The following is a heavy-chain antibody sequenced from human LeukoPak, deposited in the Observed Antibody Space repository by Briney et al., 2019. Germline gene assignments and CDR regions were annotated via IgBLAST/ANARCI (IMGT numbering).Heavy chain of an antibody. CDR2: ISYDGSNK. D-gene: IGHD2-21*01. Sequence: GSLRLSCAASRFTFSSYGMHWVRQAPGKGLEWVAVISYDGSNKYYADSVKGRFTISRDNSKNTLHLQMNSLRAEDTAVYYCAKKLFQGWGFYFDYWGQGTLVTVSS. CDR3: AKKLFQGWGFYFDY. CDR1: RFTFSSYG. J-gene: IGHJ4*02. V-gene: IGHV3-30*18.